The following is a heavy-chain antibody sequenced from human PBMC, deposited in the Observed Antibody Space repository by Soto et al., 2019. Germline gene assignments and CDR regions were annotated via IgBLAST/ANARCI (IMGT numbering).Heavy chain of an antibody. CDR3: ARYCNGGACYSASLDY. Sequence: QEQMVQSGGGVVQPGRSLRLSCAASPFTFRSYSMHWVRQAPGKGLEWVTSISYDGSKESYADSVKGRFAVSRDNSKHTLYLQMNSLRPEDTAVYYCARYCNGGACYSASLDYWGQGNQVTVSS. V-gene: IGHV3-30*09. CDR2: ISYDGSKE. CDR1: PFTFRSYS. J-gene: IGHJ4*02. D-gene: IGHD2-15*01.